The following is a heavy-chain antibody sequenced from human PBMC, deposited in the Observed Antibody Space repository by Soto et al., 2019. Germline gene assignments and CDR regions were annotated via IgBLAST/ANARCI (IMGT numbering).Heavy chain of an antibody. V-gene: IGHV3-23*01. D-gene: IGHD3-10*01. Sequence: GGSLRLSCAASGLRFSSYAMSWVRQAPGKGLEWVSGISGSGGSTYFADSVKGRFAISRDNSKNTLYLQMNSLRAEDTAVYYCAKGRGTYYAYDMDVWGQGTAVTVSS. CDR2: ISGSGGST. CDR1: GLRFSSYA. J-gene: IGHJ6*02. CDR3: AKGRGTYYAYDMDV.